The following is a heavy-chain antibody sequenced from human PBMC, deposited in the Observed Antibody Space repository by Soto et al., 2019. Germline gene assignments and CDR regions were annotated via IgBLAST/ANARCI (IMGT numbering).Heavy chain of an antibody. D-gene: IGHD2-15*01. CDR1: GGPISSTIYY. V-gene: IGHV4-39*01. CDR3: ARDRTQQTIFDH. CDR2: IYYSGST. Sequence: SETLSLTCTVSGGPISSTIYYWGWIRQPPGKGLEWIGSIYYSGSTYYNPSLQSRVTISVDTSKNKFSLKLSSVTAADTAVYYCARDRTQQTIFDHWGQGNMVTVSS. J-gene: IGHJ4*02.